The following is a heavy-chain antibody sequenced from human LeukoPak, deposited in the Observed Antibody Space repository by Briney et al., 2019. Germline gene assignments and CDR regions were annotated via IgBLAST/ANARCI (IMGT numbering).Heavy chain of an antibody. J-gene: IGHJ4*02. CDR2: ISSNGGST. V-gene: IGHV3-64*01. Sequence: KGLEYFSAISSNGGSTYYANSVKGRFTISRDNSKNTLYLQMGSLRAEDMAVYYCASAYNWGQGTLVTVSS. CDR3: ASAYN. D-gene: IGHD1-14*01.